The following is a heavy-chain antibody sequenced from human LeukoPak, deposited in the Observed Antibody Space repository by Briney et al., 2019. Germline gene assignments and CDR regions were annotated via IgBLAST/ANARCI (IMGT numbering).Heavy chain of an antibody. CDR2: INRSGST. V-gene: IGHV4-34*01. CDR1: VGSFSSYH. Sequence: PSEPLSLTCAVPVGSFSSYHWSWIRQPPGKGLEWIGEINRSGSTHYNPSLKSRVTISVDASKNHFSLELSSVTAADTAVYFCARSGETTIAYLYWGQGTLVTVSS. J-gene: IGHJ4*02. D-gene: IGHD1/OR15-1a*01. CDR3: ARSGETTIAYLY.